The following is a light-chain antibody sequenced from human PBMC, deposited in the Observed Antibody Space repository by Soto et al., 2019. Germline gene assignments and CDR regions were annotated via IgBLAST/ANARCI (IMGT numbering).Light chain of an antibody. CDR3: ISYTDRQSYL. CDR1: SSDIGSYDH. Sequence: SALTPPPSVSGSPGQSITISCSGTSSDIGSYDHVAWYQQFPGKSHKLIIYAVSYRPSGVSDRFSGSKSGISASLTISGLQTEDEADYYCISYTDRQSYLFGTGTKVTVL. J-gene: IGLJ1*01. CDR2: AVS. V-gene: IGLV2-14*03.